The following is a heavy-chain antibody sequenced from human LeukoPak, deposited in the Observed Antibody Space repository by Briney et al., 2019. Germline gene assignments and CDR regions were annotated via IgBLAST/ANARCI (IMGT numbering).Heavy chain of an antibody. V-gene: IGHV3-73*01. CDR1: GFTFSGSA. Sequence: GGALKLSCAGSGFTFSGSAMHWVRHASEKGLEWVGRIRSKVNNYATTYAASVKGRFTISRDDSRNTAYLQMNSLKTEDTAFYYCTREGSGWYTDYWGQGTLVTVSS. D-gene: IGHD6-19*01. CDR3: TREGSGWYTDY. CDR2: IRSKVNNYAT. J-gene: IGHJ4*02.